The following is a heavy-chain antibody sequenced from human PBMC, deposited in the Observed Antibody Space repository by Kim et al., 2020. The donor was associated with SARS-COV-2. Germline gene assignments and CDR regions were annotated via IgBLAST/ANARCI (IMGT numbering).Heavy chain of an antibody. V-gene: IGHV4-59*08. J-gene: IGHJ4*02. CDR3: AKHRSGTCLLLDV. D-gene: IGHD1-26*01. Sequence: NYNPPLRNRVTMSGDTSKNQLCLKLSPVTAADTAIYYCAKHRSGTCLLLDVWGQGIQVAVSS.